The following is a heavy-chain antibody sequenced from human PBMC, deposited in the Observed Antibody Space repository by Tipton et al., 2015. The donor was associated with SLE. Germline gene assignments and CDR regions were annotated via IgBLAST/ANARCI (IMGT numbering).Heavy chain of an antibody. CDR3: ARAQAAPARTYYMDV. CDR2: IYYRGST. J-gene: IGHJ6*03. Sequence: TLSLTCTVSGGSISSYYWSWIRQPPGKGLEWIGYIYYRGSTNYNPSLKSRVTISVDTSKNQFSLKLSSVTAADTAVYYCARAQAAPARTYYMDVWGKGTTVTVSS. V-gene: IGHV4-59*01. CDR1: GGSISSYY. D-gene: IGHD2-15*01.